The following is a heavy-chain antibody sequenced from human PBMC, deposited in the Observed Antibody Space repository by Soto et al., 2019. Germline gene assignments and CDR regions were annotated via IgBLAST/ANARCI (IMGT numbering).Heavy chain of an antibody. CDR2: IDWDDDK. Sequence: SCPTLVNPTQTLTLTCTFSGFSLSTSGTCXSRIRQPPGKALEWLALIDWDDDKYYSTSLKTRLTISKDTSKNQVVLTMTNMDPVHTATYYCARHTAPDLYYFDYWGQGTLVTVSS. V-gene: IGHV2-70*01. J-gene: IGHJ4*02. D-gene: IGHD5-18*01. CDR1: GFSLSTSGTC. CDR3: ARHTAPDLYYFDY.